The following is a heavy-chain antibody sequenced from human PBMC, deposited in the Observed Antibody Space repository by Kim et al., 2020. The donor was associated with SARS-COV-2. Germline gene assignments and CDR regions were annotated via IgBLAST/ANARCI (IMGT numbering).Heavy chain of an antibody. Sequence: ASVKVSCKASGYTFTSHKIHWVRQAPGQGLEWMGIITPIDGFTTYAQKLQGRVTMTSDTSTTTVTMELSRLRSGDTAVYFCARDNTDWSFDYWGQGTLVTVSS. V-gene: IGHV1-46*01. J-gene: IGHJ4*02. D-gene: IGHD3-9*01. CDR3: ARDNTDWSFDY. CDR2: ITPIDGFT. CDR1: GYTFTSHK.